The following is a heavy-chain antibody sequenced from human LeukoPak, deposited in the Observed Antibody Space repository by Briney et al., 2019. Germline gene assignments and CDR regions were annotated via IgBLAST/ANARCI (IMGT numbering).Heavy chain of an antibody. CDR3: ARGDRWTGFDY. CDR2: TYYRSKWYS. J-gene: IGHJ4*02. Sequence: PSQTLSLTCAISGDSVSSNSATWTWIRQSPSRGLEWLGRTYYRSKWYSDYAVSVKSRITISPDSSKNQFSLQLNSVTPEDTAVYYCARGDRWTGFDYWGQGTLVTVSS. CDR1: GDSVSSNSAT. V-gene: IGHV6-1*01. D-gene: IGHD2-15*01.